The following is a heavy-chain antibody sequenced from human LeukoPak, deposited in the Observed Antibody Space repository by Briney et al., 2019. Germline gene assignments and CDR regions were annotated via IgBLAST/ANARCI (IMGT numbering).Heavy chain of an antibody. CDR3: GRDALVGYFSYYYMDV. CDR2: ISNSGST. J-gene: IGHJ6*03. Sequence: SETLSLTCTVSGGSISSHYWTWIRKSPVKGLEWIGDISNSGSTSYNPSLKKRVTISIDTSKNQFSLKLSSVTAADTAVYYCGRDALVGYFSYYYMDVWGKGTTVTVSS. D-gene: IGHD2-15*01. V-gene: IGHV4-59*11. CDR1: GGSISSHY.